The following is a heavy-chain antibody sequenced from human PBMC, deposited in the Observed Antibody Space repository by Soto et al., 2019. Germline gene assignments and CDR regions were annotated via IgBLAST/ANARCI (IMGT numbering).Heavy chain of an antibody. D-gene: IGHD6-19*01. CDR2: INTGDDKT. V-gene: IGHV1-3*04. Sequence: GASVKVSCKASGYTFSTFPIHWMRLAPGQRPEWIGWINTGDDKTKFSDKFQGRVTITRDTSASTAYMELSSLTSEDTAIYYCARDSGFFEHWGQGTLVTVSS. CDR1: GYTFSTFP. CDR3: ARDSGFFEH. J-gene: IGHJ4*02.